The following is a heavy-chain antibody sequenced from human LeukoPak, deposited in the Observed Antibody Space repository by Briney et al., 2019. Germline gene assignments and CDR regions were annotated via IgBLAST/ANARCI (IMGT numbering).Heavy chain of an antibody. D-gene: IGHD3-22*01. CDR3: ARVGYSYDSSGYYGFDY. J-gene: IGHJ4*02. CDR2: INPSGGST. CDR1: GYTFTSYY. V-gene: IGHV1-46*01. Sequence: ASVKVSCKASGYTFTSYYMHWVRQAPGQGLEWMGIINPSGGSTSYAQKFQGRVTMARDTSTSTVYMELSSLRSEDTAVYYCARVGYSYDSSGYYGFDYWGQGTLVTVSS.